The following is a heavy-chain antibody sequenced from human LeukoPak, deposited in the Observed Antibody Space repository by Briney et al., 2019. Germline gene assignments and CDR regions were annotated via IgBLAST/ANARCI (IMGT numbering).Heavy chain of an antibody. V-gene: IGHV3-48*03. CDR2: ISSSGSTI. CDR1: GFTFSTYD. J-gene: IGHJ4*02. CDR3: ARVRRNYGSGSCLDY. D-gene: IGHD3-10*01. Sequence: QPGGSLRLSCAASGFTFSTYDMQWVRQAPGKGLEWVSYISSSGSTIYYADSVKGRFTISRDNAKNSLYLQMNSLRAEDTAVYYCARVRRNYGSGSCLDYWGQGTLVTVSS.